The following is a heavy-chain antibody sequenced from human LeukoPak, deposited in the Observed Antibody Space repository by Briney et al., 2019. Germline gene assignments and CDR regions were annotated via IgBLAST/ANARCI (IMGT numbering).Heavy chain of an antibody. CDR1: GYTLTELS. CDR2: FDPEDGET. D-gene: IGHD2-15*01. CDR3: ARIVRKGWNYYYYYMDV. J-gene: IGHJ6*03. V-gene: IGHV1-24*01. Sequence: ASVKVSCKVSGYTLTELSMHWVRQAPGKGLEWMGGFDPEDGETIYAQKFQGRVTMTEDTSTDTAYMELRSLRSDDTAVYYCARIVRKGWNYYYYYMDVWGKGTTVTVSS.